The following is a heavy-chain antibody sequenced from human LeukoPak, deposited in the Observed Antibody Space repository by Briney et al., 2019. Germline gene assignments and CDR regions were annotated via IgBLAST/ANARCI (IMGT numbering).Heavy chain of an antibody. CDR1: GFTFSSYW. V-gene: IGHV3-7*03. CDR3: AKDTGRGYDLSFRYGMDV. D-gene: IGHD5-12*01. Sequence: SGGSLRLSCAASGFTFSSYWMSWVRQAPGKWLEWVSNIKEDGSEKYYVDSVKGRFPISRDNAKNSLYLQMNSLRAEDTALYYCAKDTGRGYDLSFRYGMDVWGQGTTVTVSS. J-gene: IGHJ6*02. CDR2: IKEDGSEK.